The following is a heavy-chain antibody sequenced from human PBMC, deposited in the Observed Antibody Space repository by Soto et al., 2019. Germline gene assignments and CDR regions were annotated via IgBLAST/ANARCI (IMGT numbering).Heavy chain of an antibody. CDR1: GFSLSTSGVG. V-gene: IGHV2-5*02. Sequence: QITLKESGPTLVKPTQTLTLTCTFSGFSLSTSGVGVGWIRQPPGKALEWLALIYWDDDKRYSPSLKSRRTITSDTAKNQVVLTMTSMDPVDTATYYFAHMGRYYDILTGYSWTIDYRGQGTLVTVSS. CDR3: AHMGRYYDILTGYSWTIDY. CDR2: IYWDDDK. J-gene: IGHJ4*02. D-gene: IGHD3-9*01.